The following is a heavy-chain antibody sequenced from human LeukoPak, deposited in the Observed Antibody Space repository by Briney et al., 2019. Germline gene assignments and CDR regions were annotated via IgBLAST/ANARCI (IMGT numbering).Heavy chain of an antibody. D-gene: IGHD5-24*01. J-gene: IGHJ4*01. Sequence: GGSLRLSCAASGFTFSSYSMTWVRQAPGKGLEWVSSISSSSSYIYYADSVKGRFTISRDNAKNSLYLQMNSLRAEDTAVYYCVKGGHRDGFNWGHGSLVAVSS. V-gene: IGHV3-21*01. CDR3: VKGGHRDGFN. CDR2: ISSSSSYI. CDR1: GFTFSSYS.